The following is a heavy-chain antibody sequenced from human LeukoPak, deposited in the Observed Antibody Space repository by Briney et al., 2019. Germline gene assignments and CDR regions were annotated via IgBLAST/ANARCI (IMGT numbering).Heavy chain of an antibody. Sequence: ASVKVSCKASGYTFTSYGISWVRQAPGQGLEWMGIINPSGGSTSYAQKFQGRVTMTGDTSTSTVYMELSSLRSEDTAVYYCARVTSPSAGSSLDDAFDIWGQGTMVTVSS. J-gene: IGHJ3*02. CDR1: GYTFTSYG. V-gene: IGHV1-46*01. D-gene: IGHD6-13*01. CDR3: ARVTSPSAGSSLDDAFDI. CDR2: INPSGGST.